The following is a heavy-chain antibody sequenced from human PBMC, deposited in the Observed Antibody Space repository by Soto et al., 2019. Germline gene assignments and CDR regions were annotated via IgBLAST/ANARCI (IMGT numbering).Heavy chain of an antibody. CDR1: SGSIINYY. CDR3: ASRLTLATTTGDAFDL. Sequence: QVQLQESGPGLVKPSETLSLTCTVSSGSIINYYWSWIRQPPGKGLEWIGFIYYRGSTNYNSFLKRRVTMSVDMSRQQLSLKLNSGPAADTAVDYCASRLTLATTTGDAFDLCGQGTMVTVSS. V-gene: IGHV4-59*01. J-gene: IGHJ3*01. D-gene: IGHD4-17*01. CDR2: IYYRGST.